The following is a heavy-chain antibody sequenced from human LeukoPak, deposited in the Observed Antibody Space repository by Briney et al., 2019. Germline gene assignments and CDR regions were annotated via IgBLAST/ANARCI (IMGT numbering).Heavy chain of an antibody. Sequence: PSETLSLTCAVYGGSFSGYYWSWIRQPPGKGLEWIGEINHSGSTNYNPSLKSRVTISVDTSKNQFSLKLSSVTAADTAVYYCARGKYCSGGSCYNLPKTYYLDYWGQGTLVTVSS. J-gene: IGHJ4*02. D-gene: IGHD2-15*01. CDR2: INHSGST. CDR1: GGSFSGYY. CDR3: ARGKYCSGGSCYNLPKTYYLDY. V-gene: IGHV4-34*01.